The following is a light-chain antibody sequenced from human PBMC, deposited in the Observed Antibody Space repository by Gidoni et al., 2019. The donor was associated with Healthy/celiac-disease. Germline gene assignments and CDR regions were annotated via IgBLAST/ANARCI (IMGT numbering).Light chain of an antibody. J-gene: IGKJ1*01. CDR3: QQYNNWSRT. Sequence: EIAMTQSPATLSVSTGERATLPCRASQSVSSSLAWYQQKPGQAPRLLIYGASTRATGIPARFSGSGSGTEFTLTISSLQSEDFAVYYCQQYNNWSRTFXQXTKVEIK. V-gene: IGKV3-15*01. CDR2: GAS. CDR1: QSVSSS.